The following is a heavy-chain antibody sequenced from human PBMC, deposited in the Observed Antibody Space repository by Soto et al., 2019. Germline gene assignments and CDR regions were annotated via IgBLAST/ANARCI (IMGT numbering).Heavy chain of an antibody. J-gene: IGHJ6*02. CDR3: VRDLLQYSYTYYYYYYGMDV. CDR1: GFTFSDYY. Sequence: PGGSLRLSCAASGFTFSDYYMSWIRQAPGKGLEWVSYISSSSSTIYYADSVKGRFTISRDNAKNSLYLQMNSLRDEDTAVYYCVRDLLQYSYTYYYYYYGMDVWGQGTTVTVSS. V-gene: IGHV3-11*04. D-gene: IGHD5-18*01. CDR2: ISSSSSTI.